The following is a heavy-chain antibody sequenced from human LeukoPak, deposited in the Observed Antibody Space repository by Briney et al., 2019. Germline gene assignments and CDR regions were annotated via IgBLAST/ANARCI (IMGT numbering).Heavy chain of an antibody. CDR2: IIPIFGTA. CDR3: ARTVERRCGGSCYQFDY. Sequence: SVKVSCKASGGTFISYAISWVRQAPGQGLEWMGGIIPIFGTANYAQKFQGRVTITADESTSTAYMELSSLRSEDTAVYYCARTVERRCGGSCYQFDYWGQGTLVTVSS. D-gene: IGHD2-15*01. CDR1: GGTFISYA. V-gene: IGHV1-69*01. J-gene: IGHJ4*02.